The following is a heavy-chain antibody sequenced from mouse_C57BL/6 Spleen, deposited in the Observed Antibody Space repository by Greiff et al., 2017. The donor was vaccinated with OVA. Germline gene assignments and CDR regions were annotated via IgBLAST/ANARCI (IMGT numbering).Heavy chain of an antibody. D-gene: IGHD2-4*01. V-gene: IGHV1-54*01. CDR1: GYAFTNYL. J-gene: IGHJ2*01. CDR3: ARWRLRRGYYFDY. CDR2: INPGSGGT. Sequence: QVQLKQSGAELVRPGTSVKVSCKASGYAFTNYLIEWVKQRPGQGLEWIGVINPGSGGTNYNEKFKGKATLTADKSSSTAYMQLSSLTSEDSAVYFCARWRLRRGYYFDYWGQGTTLTVSS.